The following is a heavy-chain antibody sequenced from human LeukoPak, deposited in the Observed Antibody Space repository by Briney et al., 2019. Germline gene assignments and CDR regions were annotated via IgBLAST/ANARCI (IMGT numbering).Heavy chain of an antibody. Sequence: SVKVSCKASGGTFSSYAISWVRQAPGQGLEWMGGIIPIFGTANYAQKFQGRVTITTDESTSTAYMELSSLRSEDTAVYYCARGRRSSLDAFDIWGQGTLVTVSS. V-gene: IGHV1-69*05. CDR3: ARGRRSSLDAFDI. J-gene: IGHJ3*02. D-gene: IGHD6-13*01. CDR1: GGTFSSYA. CDR2: IIPIFGTA.